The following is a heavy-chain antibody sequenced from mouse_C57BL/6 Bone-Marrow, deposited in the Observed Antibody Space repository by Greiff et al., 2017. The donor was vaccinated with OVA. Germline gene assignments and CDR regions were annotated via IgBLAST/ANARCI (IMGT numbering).Heavy chain of an antibody. CDR1: GYTFTSYG. V-gene: IGHV1-81*01. D-gene: IGHD1-1*01. CDR3: ARSPYYGSSPWFAY. J-gene: IGHJ3*01. CDR2: IYPRSGNT. Sequence: VKLVESGAELARPGASVKLSCKASGYTFTSYGISWVKQRTGQGLEWIGEIYPRSGNTYYNEKFKGKATLTADKSSSTAYMELRSLTSEDSAVYFCARSPYYGSSPWFAYWGQGTLVTVSA.